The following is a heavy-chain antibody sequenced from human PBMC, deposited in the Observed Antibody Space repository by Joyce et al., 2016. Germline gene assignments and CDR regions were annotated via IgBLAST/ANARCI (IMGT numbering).Heavy chain of an antibody. J-gene: IGHJ6*02. V-gene: IGHV3-53*01. Sequence: EVQLVESGGGLIQPGGSLRLSCAASGFTVSGNYMSWVRQAPGKGWDGVSVIYSGVSTYYADSVKGRFTISRDNSKNTLDLQMNSLRAEDTAVYYCASQYQHRYYYYGMDVWGQGTTVTVSS. D-gene: IGHD3-3*02. CDR2: IYSGVST. CDR3: ASQYQHRYYYYGMDV. CDR1: GFTVSGNY.